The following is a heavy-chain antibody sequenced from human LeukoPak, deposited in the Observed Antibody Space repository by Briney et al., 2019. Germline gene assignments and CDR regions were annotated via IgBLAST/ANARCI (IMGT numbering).Heavy chain of an antibody. Sequence: GGSLRLSCTASGFIFNNFGLMWVRQAPGKGLELVSAISNDGGGTTYADFVKGRFTISRDNSKNTLFLQMNSLRAEDTALYYCAKGSSGYFADLWGQGTLVTVSS. CDR3: AKGSSGYFADL. D-gene: IGHD3-22*01. CDR2: ISNDGGGT. J-gene: IGHJ5*02. CDR1: GFIFNNFG. V-gene: IGHV3-23*01.